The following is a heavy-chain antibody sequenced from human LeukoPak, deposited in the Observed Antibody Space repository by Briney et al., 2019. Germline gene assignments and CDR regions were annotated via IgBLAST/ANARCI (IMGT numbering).Heavy chain of an antibody. Sequence: GGSLRLSCAASGFTFSSIAMSWVRQAPDKGLEWVSTISGSGGGTYYADSVKGRFTISRDHSKNTLYLQMNSLRADDTAVYYCAKDLGRYRNNFFDYWGQGNLVTVSS. CDR2: ISGSGGGT. D-gene: IGHD1-26*01. J-gene: IGHJ4*02. CDR1: GFTFSSIA. V-gene: IGHV3-23*01. CDR3: AKDLGRYRNNFFDY.